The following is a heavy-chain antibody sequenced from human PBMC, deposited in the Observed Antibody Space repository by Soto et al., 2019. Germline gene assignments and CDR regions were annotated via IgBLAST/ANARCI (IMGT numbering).Heavy chain of an antibody. CDR1: GFTFSSYG. CDR2: IWYDGSNK. J-gene: IGHJ6*03. V-gene: IGHV3-33*01. D-gene: IGHD1-1*01. CDR3: ARGISIDWNRPHYMDV. Sequence: QVQLVESGGGVVQPGRSLRLSCAASGFTFSSYGMHWVRQAPGKGLEWVAVIWYDGSNKYYADSVKGRFTISRDNSKNTLYLQMNSLRAEDTAVYYCARGISIDWNRPHYMDVWGKGTTVTVSS.